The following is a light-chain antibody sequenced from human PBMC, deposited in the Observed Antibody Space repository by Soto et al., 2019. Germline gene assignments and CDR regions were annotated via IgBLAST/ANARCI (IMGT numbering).Light chain of an antibody. Sequence: QSALTQPPSASGSPGQSVTISCTGTSSDVGGYNYVSWFQQHPGKAPKFMIYEVNKRPSGVPDRFSGSKSGNTASLTVSGLQAEDEADYYCSSYAGSNKGVFGGGTKLTLL. V-gene: IGLV2-8*01. CDR1: SSDVGGYNY. J-gene: IGLJ3*02. CDR3: SSYAGSNKGV. CDR2: EVN.